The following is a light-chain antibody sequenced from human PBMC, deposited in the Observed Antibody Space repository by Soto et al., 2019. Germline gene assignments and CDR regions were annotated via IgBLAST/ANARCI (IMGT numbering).Light chain of an antibody. CDR2: DAS. CDR1: QTVSSSY. V-gene: IGKV3D-20*01. J-gene: IGKJ2*01. CDR3: QHYGSSPYT. Sequence: DIVLTQSPATLSLSPGERATLSCGASQTVSSSYLAWYQQKPGLAPSLLIYDASSSATGMPDRFSGSGSGTDFTLTISRLEPEDFSVYYCQHYGSSPYTFGQGIKLEIK.